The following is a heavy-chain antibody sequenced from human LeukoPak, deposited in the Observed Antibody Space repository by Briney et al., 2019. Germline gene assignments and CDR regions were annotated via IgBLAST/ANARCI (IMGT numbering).Heavy chain of an antibody. CDR2: INHSGST. CDR1: GGSFSGYY. D-gene: IGHD3-9*01. J-gene: IGHJ4*02. V-gene: IGHV4-34*01. CDR3: ALEAGSYDILTGYSYYFDY. Sequence: SETLSLTCAVYGGSFSGYYWSWIRQPPGKGLEWIGEINHSGSTNYNPSLKSRVTISVDTSKNQFSLKLSSVTAADTAVYYRALEAGSYDILTGYSYYFDYWGQGTLVTVSS.